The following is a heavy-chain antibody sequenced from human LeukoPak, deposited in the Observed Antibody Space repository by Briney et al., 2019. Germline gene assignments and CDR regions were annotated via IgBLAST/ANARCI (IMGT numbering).Heavy chain of an antibody. D-gene: IGHD3-16*01. CDR1: GGTFSSYA. V-gene: IGHV1-69*01. CDR2: IIPIFGTA. CDR3: ARVGEEDYYYYYMDV. J-gene: IGHJ6*03. Sequence: SVKVSCKASGGTFSSYAISWVRQAPGQGLEWMGGIIPIFGTANYAQKFQGRVTITADESTSTAYMELSSLRAEDTAVYYCARVGEEDYYYYYMDVWGKGTTVTVSS.